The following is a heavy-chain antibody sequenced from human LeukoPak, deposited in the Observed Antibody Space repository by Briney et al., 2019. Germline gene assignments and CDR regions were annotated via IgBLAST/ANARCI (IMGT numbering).Heavy chain of an antibody. Sequence: PGGSLRLSCAASGFTFSNAWMSWVRQAPGKGLEWVANIKQDGSEKYYVDSVKGRFTISRDNAKNSLYLQMNSLRAEDTAVYYCARDPPRYYYDSSGYYTPFDYWGQGTLVTVSS. CDR3: ARDPPRYYYDSSGYYTPFDY. CDR2: IKQDGSEK. CDR1: GFTFSNAW. D-gene: IGHD3-22*01. V-gene: IGHV3-7*01. J-gene: IGHJ4*02.